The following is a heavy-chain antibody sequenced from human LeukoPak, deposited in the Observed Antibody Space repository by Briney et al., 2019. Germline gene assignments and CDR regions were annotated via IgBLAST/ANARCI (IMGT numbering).Heavy chain of an antibody. CDR1: GGSISSYY. V-gene: IGHV4-59*08. CDR2: TYYSGST. CDR3: ARHLGYSGYLGYGMDV. Sequence: PSETLSLTCTVSGGSISSYYWSWIRQPPGRELEGIGYTYYSGSTNCNPSLKSRVTISVDTSKNQFSLKLSSVTAADTAVYYCARHLGYSGYLGYGMDVWGQGTTVTVSS. D-gene: IGHD5-12*01. J-gene: IGHJ6*02.